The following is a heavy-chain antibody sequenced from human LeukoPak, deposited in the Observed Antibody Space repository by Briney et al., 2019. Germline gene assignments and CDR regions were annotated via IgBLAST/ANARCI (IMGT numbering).Heavy chain of an antibody. CDR3: AREKGSSNYDS. CDR1: GFTFNTYW. J-gene: IGHJ5*01. CDR2: INGDGSST. D-gene: IGHD4-11*01. V-gene: IGHV3-74*03. Sequence: QSGGSLRLSCAASGFTFNTYWMHWVRHVPGKGLVWVSRINGDGSSTAYADSVKDRFTISRDNAKNTVYLQMNSLRAEDTAVYYCAREKGSSNYDSWGQGTLVTVSS.